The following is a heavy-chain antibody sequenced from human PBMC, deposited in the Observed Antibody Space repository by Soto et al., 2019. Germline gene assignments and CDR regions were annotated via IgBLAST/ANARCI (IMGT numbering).Heavy chain of an antibody. D-gene: IGHD2-2*01. CDR2: ISASGDNT. CDR3: ARADCTTSSCQPPYYYGLDG. J-gene: IGHJ6*02. Sequence: PGGSLRLSCSASGFTLSSYAMNWVRRAPGKGLDWVSAISASGDNTYYADSVKGRFTISRDNSKGTLYLQVNSLRAEDTAVYYCARADCTTSSCQPPYYYGLDGRGQRTTVT. V-gene: IGHV3-23*01. CDR1: GFTLSSYA.